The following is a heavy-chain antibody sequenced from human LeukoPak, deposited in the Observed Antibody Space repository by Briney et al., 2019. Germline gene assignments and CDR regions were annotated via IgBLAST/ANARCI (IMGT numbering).Heavy chain of an antibody. V-gene: IGHV3-23*01. J-gene: IGHJ4*02. Sequence: PGGSLRLSCAASGFTFSNAWMNWVRQAPGKGLEWVSAISASGGGTYYADSVKGRFTISRDNSKHTLYLQMNSLRVEDTAVYYCANLLGYCSGGSCYSDFWGQGTLVTVSP. D-gene: IGHD2-15*01. CDR3: ANLLGYCSGGSCYSDF. CDR2: ISASGGGT. CDR1: GFTFSNAW.